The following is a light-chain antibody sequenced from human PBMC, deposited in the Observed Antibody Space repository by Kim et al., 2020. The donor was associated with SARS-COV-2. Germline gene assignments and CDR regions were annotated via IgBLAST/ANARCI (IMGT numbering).Light chain of an antibody. J-gene: IGKJ1*01. Sequence: DIQMTQSPSTLSASVGDRVTITCRASQSISSWLAWYQQKPGKAPKLLIYKASSLESGVPSRFSGSGSGTEFTLTISSLQPDNFATYYCKQYNSYSFGQATKVDIK. CDR2: KAS. CDR3: KQYNSYS. CDR1: QSISSW. V-gene: IGKV1-5*03.